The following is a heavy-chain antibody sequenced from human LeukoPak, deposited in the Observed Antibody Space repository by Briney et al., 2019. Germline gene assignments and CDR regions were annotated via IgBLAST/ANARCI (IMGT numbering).Heavy chain of an antibody. J-gene: IGHJ4*02. CDR3: ARTPLSVVPAAQAIDY. V-gene: IGHV1-8*01. Sequence: ASVKVSCKASGYTFTSYDINWVRQATGQGLEWMGWMNPNSGNTGYAQKFQGRVTMTRNTSISTAYMELSRLRSDDTAVYYCARTPLSVVPAAQAIDYWGQGTLVTVSS. CDR2: MNPNSGNT. CDR1: GYTFTSYD. D-gene: IGHD2-2*01.